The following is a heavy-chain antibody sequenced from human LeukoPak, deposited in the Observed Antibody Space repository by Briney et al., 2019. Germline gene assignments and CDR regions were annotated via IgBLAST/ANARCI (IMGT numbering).Heavy chain of an antibody. D-gene: IGHD6-13*01. V-gene: IGHV4-59*01. Sequence: PSETLSLTCTVSGYSISSYYWSWIRQPPGKGLEWIGYIYYSGSTNYNPSLKSRVTISVDTSKDQFSLKLSSVTAADTAVYYCARNGYSSSWFHWYFDLWGRGTLVTVSS. J-gene: IGHJ2*01. CDR3: ARNGYSSSWFHWYFDL. CDR1: GYSISSYY. CDR2: IYYSGST.